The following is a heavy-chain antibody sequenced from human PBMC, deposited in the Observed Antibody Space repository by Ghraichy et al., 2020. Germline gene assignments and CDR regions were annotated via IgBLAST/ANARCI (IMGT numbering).Heavy chain of an antibody. J-gene: IGHJ6*02. V-gene: IGHV3-30*04. D-gene: IGHD2-2*02. Sequence: GESLNISCAASGFRLSRYSMHWVRQAPGKGLEWVAVVSGDEKNRDYADSVKGRFTISRDNSKNMVYLQMNSLRGEDTAVYYCVGEQIDTREWDVWGQGTTVTVSS. CDR3: VGEQIDTREWDV. CDR1: GFRLSRYS. CDR2: VSGDEKNR.